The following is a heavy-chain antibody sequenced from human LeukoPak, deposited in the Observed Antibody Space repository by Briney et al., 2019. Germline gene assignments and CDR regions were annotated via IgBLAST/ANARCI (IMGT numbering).Heavy chain of an antibody. Sequence: PSETLSLTCTVSGDSISSYYWSWIRQPPGKGLEWIGYIYYSGSTKYNPSLKSRVTISVDTSKNQFSLKLSSVTAADTAVYYCATTKPDYSNYFDYWGQGALVTVSS. V-gene: IGHV4-59*01. D-gene: IGHD4-11*01. CDR2: IYYSGST. CDR1: GDSISSYY. CDR3: ATTKPDYSNYFDY. J-gene: IGHJ4*02.